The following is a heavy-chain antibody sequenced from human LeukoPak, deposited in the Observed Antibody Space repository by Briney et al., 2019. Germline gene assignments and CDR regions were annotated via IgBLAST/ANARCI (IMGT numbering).Heavy chain of an antibody. CDR1: GFTFGDYA. V-gene: IGHV3-49*03. Sequence: GGSLRLSCTASGFTFGDYAMSWFRQAPGKGLEWVGFIRSKAYGGTTEYAASVKGRFTISRDESKSIAYLQMNSVKTEDTAVYYCTRGDPGATSDYFDYWGQGTLVTVSS. CDR3: TRGDPGATSDYFDY. J-gene: IGHJ4*02. CDR2: IRSKAYGGTT. D-gene: IGHD1-26*01.